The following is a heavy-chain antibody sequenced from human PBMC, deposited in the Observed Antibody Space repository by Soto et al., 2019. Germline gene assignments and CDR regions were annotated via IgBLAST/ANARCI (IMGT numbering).Heavy chain of an antibody. D-gene: IGHD6-19*01. Sequence: EVQLVESGGGVVRPGGSLRLSCEASGFTFDDYGMSWVRQAPGKGLEWVSGINWNGGSTSYADSVKGRFTISRDNAKNFLYLQMKSLRAEDSALYQCASDLHSSCTIWYFELWGRGTLVTVSS. CDR2: INWNGGST. V-gene: IGHV3-20*01. J-gene: IGHJ2*01. CDR3: ASDLHSSCTIWYFEL. CDR1: GFTFDDYG.